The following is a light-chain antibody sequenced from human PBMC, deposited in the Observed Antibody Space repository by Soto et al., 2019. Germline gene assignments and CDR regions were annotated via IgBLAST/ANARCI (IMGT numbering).Light chain of an antibody. CDR2: AAS. V-gene: IGKV1-6*01. CDR3: LQDYNYPWT. Sequence: AIQMTQSPSSLSASVGDRVTITCRARQGIRNDLVWYQQKPGKAPKLLIYAASTLQSGVPSRFSGSGSGTGFTLTISSLQPEDCATYYCLQDYNYPWTFGQGTKVDIK. J-gene: IGKJ1*01. CDR1: QGIRND.